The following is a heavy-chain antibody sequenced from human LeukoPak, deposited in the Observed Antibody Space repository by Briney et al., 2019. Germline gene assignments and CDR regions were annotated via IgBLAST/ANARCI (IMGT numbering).Heavy chain of an antibody. D-gene: IGHD3-10*01. Sequence: ASVKVSRKASGYTFTSYDINWVRQATGQGLEWMGWMNPNSGNTGYAQKFQGRVTMTRNTSISTAYMELSSLRSEDTAVYYCARGLTMVRGVIGYWGQGTLVTVSS. CDR3: ARGLTMVRGVIGY. V-gene: IGHV1-8*01. J-gene: IGHJ4*02. CDR2: MNPNSGNT. CDR1: GYTFTSYD.